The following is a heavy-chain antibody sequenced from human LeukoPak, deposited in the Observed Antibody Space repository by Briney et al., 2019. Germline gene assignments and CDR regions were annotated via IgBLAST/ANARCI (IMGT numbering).Heavy chain of an antibody. Sequence: SETLSLTCTVSSGSISSFYWSCIRQPPGGGLEWSGYIYYSGSSNYNPSLKSRVTISVDTSKNQFSLRLSSVTAADTAVYYCARATDYGGNSRVFDYWGQGTLVTGAS. CDR3: ARATDYGGNSRVFDY. CDR1: SGSISSFY. V-gene: IGHV4-59*01. J-gene: IGHJ4*02. D-gene: IGHD4-23*01. CDR2: IYYSGSS.